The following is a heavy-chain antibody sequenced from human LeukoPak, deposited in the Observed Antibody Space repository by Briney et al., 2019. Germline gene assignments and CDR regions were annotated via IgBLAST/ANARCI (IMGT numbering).Heavy chain of an antibody. CDR3: ARADQLLYDY. Sequence: GRSLRLSCAASGFTFDDYGMSWVRQAPGKGLEWVSGINWNGGSTGYADSVKGRFTISRDNAKNFLYLQMNSLRAEDTALYYCARADQLLYDYWGQGTLVTVSS. CDR1: GFTFDDYG. CDR2: INWNGGST. V-gene: IGHV3-20*04. J-gene: IGHJ4*02. D-gene: IGHD2-2*02.